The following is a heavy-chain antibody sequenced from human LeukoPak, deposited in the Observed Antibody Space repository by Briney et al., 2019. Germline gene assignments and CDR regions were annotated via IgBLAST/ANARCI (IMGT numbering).Heavy chain of an antibody. D-gene: IGHD2-15*01. V-gene: IGHV3-7*02. J-gene: IGHJ4*02. CDR2: IKQDGSEK. CDR3: ARGFGRNFDY. Sequence: GGSLRLSCAASGFTFSSYWMSWVRQAPGKGLEWVANIKQDGSEKYYVDSVKGRFTISRDNAENSLFLQMNSLRAEETAVYYCARGFGRNFDYWGQGTLVTVSS. CDR1: GFTFSSYW.